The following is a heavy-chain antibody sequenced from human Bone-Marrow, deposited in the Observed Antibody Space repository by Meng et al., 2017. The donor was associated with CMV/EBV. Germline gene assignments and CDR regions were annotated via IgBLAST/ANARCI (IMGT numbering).Heavy chain of an antibody. D-gene: IGHD2-15*01. J-gene: IGHJ5*02. Sequence: TCNFSGFSLSTRDVGVGWIRQPPGKALEWLALIFWDDDKRYSSSLKSRLTITKDTSKNQVVLTMTNMDPVDTATYYCAHSVSRGCLDTWGQGTLVTVSS. CDR1: GFSLSTRDVG. V-gene: IGHV2-5*02. CDR2: IFWDDDK. CDR3: AHSVSRGCLDT.